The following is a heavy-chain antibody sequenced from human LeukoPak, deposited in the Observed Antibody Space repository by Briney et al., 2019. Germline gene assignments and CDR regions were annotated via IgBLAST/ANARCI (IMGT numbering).Heavy chain of an antibody. CDR3: AREVWVLTFDY. J-gene: IGHJ4*02. Sequence: PGGSLRLSCAASGFTFSSYSMNWVRQAPGKGLEWVSYISSSGSTIYYADSVKGRFTISRDNAKNSLYLQMSSLRAEDTAVYYCAREVWVLTFDYWGQGTLVTVSS. CDR1: GFTFSSYS. CDR2: ISSSGSTI. D-gene: IGHD3-10*01. V-gene: IGHV3-48*04.